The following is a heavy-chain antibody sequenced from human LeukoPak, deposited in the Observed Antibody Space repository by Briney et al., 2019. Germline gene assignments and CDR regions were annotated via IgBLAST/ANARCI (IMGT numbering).Heavy chain of an antibody. Sequence: ASVKVSCKASGYTFTSYYMHWVRQAPGQGLEWMGIINPSGGSTSYAQKFQGRVTMTRDMSTSTDYMELSSLRSEDTAVYYCATDLPLGVVAATPRTGYWGQGTLVTVSS. D-gene: IGHD2-15*01. J-gene: IGHJ4*02. CDR3: ATDLPLGVVAATPRTGY. CDR1: GYTFTSYY. CDR2: INPSGGST. V-gene: IGHV1-46*01.